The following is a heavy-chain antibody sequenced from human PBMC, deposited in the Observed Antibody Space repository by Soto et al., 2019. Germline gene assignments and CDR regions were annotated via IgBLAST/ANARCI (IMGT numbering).Heavy chain of an antibody. CDR1: GFTFSSYA. CDR2: ISGSGGST. Sequence: EVQLLESGGGLVQPGGSLRLSCAASGFTFSSYAMSWVRQAPGKGLEWVSAISGSGGSTYYADSVKGRFTISRDNSKNTLYLQMNSLRAEDTAVYYCAKRRSDSGSYYNVIPIFDYWGQGTLVTVSS. CDR3: AKRRSDSGSYYNVIPIFDY. J-gene: IGHJ4*02. V-gene: IGHV3-23*01. D-gene: IGHD3-10*01.